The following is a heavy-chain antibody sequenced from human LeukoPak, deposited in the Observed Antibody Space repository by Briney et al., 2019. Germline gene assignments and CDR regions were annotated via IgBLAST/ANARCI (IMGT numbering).Heavy chain of an antibody. J-gene: IGHJ3*02. V-gene: IGHV1-2*06. CDR1: GYTFTGYY. D-gene: IGHD1-26*01. Sequence: ASVKVSYKASGYTFTGYYMHWVRQAPGQGLEWMGRINPNSGGTNYAQKFQGRVTMTRDTSISTAYMELSRLRSDDTAVYYCASLARENDAFDIWGQGTMVTVSS. CDR3: ASLARENDAFDI. CDR2: INPNSGGT.